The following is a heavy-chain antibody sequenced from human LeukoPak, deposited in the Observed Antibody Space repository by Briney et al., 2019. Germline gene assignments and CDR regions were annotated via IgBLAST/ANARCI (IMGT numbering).Heavy chain of an antibody. J-gene: IGHJ5*02. CDR1: GGTFSSYA. Sequence: ASVKVSCKASGGTFSSYAISWVRQAPGQGLEWMGRIIPIFGTANYAQKFQGRVTITTDESTSTAYMELSSLRSEDTAVYYCARAPLVVPAAHNWFDPWGQGTLVTVSS. CDR3: ARAPLVVPAAHNWFDP. D-gene: IGHD2-2*01. CDR2: IIPIFGTA. V-gene: IGHV1-69*05.